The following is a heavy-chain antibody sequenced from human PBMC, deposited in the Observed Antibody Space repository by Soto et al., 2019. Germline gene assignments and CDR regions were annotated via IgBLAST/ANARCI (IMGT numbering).Heavy chain of an antibody. CDR3: ASAFYGSGSYWGFDY. J-gene: IGHJ4*02. CDR2: ISGGGGST. V-gene: IGHV3-23*01. D-gene: IGHD3-10*01. Sequence: EVQLLESGGGLVQPGGSLRLSCAASGFIFSGYALNWVRQAPGKGLEWVSSISGGGGSTNYADSVKGRFTISRDNSKNTLYLQLNSLRAEDTALYYCASAFYGSGSYWGFDYWGQGTLVTVSS. CDR1: GFIFSGYA.